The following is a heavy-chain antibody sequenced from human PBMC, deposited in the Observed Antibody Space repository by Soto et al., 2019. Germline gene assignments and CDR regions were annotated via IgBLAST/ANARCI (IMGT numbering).Heavy chain of an antibody. CDR1: GGSFSGYY. CDR3: ARAKIGYSYGLVHYYYGMDV. D-gene: IGHD5-18*01. CDR2: INHSGST. Sequence: SETLSLTCAVYGGSFSGYYWSWIRQPPGKGLEWIGEINHSGSTNYNPSLKSRVTISVDTSKNQFSLKLSSVTAADTAVYYCARAKIGYSYGLVHYYYGMDVWGQGTTVTSP. V-gene: IGHV4-34*01. J-gene: IGHJ6*02.